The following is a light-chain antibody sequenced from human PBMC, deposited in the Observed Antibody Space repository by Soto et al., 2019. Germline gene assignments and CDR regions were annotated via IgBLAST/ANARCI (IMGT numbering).Light chain of an antibody. J-gene: IGLJ3*02. CDR2: DVG. Sequence: QSVLTQPASVSGSPGQSITISCTGTSSDVGAYNFVSWYQHHPGRAPKLVIYDVGNRPAGISDRFSGSKSGNTASLTISELQAEDEADYYCSSYTTITTRVFGGGTKVTVL. CDR1: SSDVGAYNF. CDR3: SSYTTITTRV. V-gene: IGLV2-14*03.